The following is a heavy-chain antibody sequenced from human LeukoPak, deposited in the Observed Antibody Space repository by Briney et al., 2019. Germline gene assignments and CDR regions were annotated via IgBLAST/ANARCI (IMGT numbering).Heavy chain of an antibody. CDR2: ISAYNGNT. CDR1: GYTFTSYG. J-gene: IGHJ4*02. CDR3: ARDLPDSSGYYFDY. V-gene: IGHV1-18*01. Sequence: ASVRVSCKASGYTFTSYGISWVRQAPGQGLEWMGWISAYNGNTNYAQKLQGRVAMTTDTSTSTAYMELRSLRSDDTAVYYCARDLPDSSGYYFDYWGQGTLVTVSS. D-gene: IGHD3-22*01.